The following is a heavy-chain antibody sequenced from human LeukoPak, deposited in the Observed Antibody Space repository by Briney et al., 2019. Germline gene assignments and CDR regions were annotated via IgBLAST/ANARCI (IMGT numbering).Heavy chain of an antibody. CDR1: GFTFRSSW. J-gene: IGHJ4*02. Sequence: GGSLRLSCAASGFTFRSSWMSWVRQAPGKGLEWVANIKEDGNEKYYGDSVKGRFTISRDNAKNSLYLQMNRLRADGTAVYYCVRDSSGLYWGQGTLVTVSS. D-gene: IGHD6-19*01. CDR2: IKEDGNEK. V-gene: IGHV3-7*01. CDR3: VRDSSGLY.